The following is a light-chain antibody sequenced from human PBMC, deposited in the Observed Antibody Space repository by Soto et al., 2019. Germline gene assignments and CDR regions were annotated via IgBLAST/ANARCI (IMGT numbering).Light chain of an antibody. Sequence: EIVMTQSPSILPVSPGEIATLSCRASQSISSNLAWYQQKPGQAPRLLIYDASTRATGMPARFSGSGSGTDLTLTISSLEPEDFAVYYCQQRSNWPPWTFGQGTKVDTK. CDR3: QQRSNWPPWT. CDR1: QSISSN. J-gene: IGKJ1*01. V-gene: IGKV3-11*01. CDR2: DAS.